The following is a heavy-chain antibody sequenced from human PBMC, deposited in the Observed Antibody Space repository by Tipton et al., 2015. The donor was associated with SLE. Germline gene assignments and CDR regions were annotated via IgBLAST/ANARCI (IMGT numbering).Heavy chain of an antibody. Sequence: SLRLSCAASKFTFSDYYMTWIRQAPGKGLEWVSAISGSGGSTYYADSVKGRFTISRDNSKNTLYLQMNSLRAEDTAVYYCAKDHRGIFGVVISGMDVWGQGTTVTVSS. D-gene: IGHD3-3*01. CDR1: KFTFSDYY. CDR3: AKDHRGIFGVVISGMDV. J-gene: IGHJ6*02. CDR2: ISGSGGST. V-gene: IGHV3-23*01.